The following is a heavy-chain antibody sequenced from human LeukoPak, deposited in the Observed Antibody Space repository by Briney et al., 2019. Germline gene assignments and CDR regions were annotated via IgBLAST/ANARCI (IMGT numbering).Heavy chain of an antibody. CDR2: IIPIFGTA. Sequence: SVKVSCKASGGTFSSYAISWVRQAPGQGLEWMGGIIPIFGTANYAQKFQGRVTITTDESTSTAYMELSSLRSEDTAVYYCARGSIPYCGGDCYSSYWGQGTLVTVSS. V-gene: IGHV1-69*05. D-gene: IGHD2-21*02. J-gene: IGHJ4*02. CDR3: ARGSIPYCGGDCYSSY. CDR1: GGTFSSYA.